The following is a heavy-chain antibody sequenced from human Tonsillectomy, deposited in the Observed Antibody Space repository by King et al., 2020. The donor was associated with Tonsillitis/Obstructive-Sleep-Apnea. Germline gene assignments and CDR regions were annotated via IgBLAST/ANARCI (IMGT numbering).Heavy chain of an antibody. CDR2: ISDSGNT. Sequence: VQLQESGPGLVKPSETLSLICTVSGGSISNFYWSWIRQPPGKGLEWIGYISDSGNTNYNPSLKTRVTISFDTSKNQLSLRPTSVTAADTAVYYCARGYGDYRYYYFYYMDVWGKGTTVTVSS. V-gene: IGHV4-59*12. J-gene: IGHJ6*03. D-gene: IGHD4-17*01. CDR3: ARGYGDYRYYYFYYMDV. CDR1: GGSISNFY.